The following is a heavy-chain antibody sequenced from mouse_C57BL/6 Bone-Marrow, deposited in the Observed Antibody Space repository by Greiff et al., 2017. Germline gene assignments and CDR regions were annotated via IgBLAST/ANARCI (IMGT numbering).Heavy chain of an antibody. D-gene: IGHD2-2*01. CDR1: GYTFTSYW. CDR3: ASWLRRAYYYAMDY. J-gene: IGHJ4*01. V-gene: IGHV1-72*01. Sequence: QVQLQQPGAELVKPGASVKLSCKASGYTFTSYWMHWVKQRPGRGLEWIGRIDPNSGGTKYNEKFKSKATLTVDKPSSTAYMQLSSLTSEDSAVYYCASWLRRAYYYAMDYWVQGTSVTVSS. CDR2: IDPNSGGT.